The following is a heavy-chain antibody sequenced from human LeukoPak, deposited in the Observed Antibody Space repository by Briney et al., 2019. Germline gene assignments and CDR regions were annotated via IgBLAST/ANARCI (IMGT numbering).Heavy chain of an antibody. Sequence: GGSLRLSCEGSAFIFSGHWMNWVRQTPGKGLEWVASIKEDGSERQYVDSVKGRFSISRDNTKGSLFLQLNSLRAEDTAVYYCTSESEGTLYDSTAAFDNWGQGTLVTVSS. CDR2: IKEDGSER. D-gene: IGHD3-22*01. J-gene: IGHJ4*02. CDR1: AFIFSGHW. CDR3: TSESEGTLYDSTAAFDN. V-gene: IGHV3-7*03.